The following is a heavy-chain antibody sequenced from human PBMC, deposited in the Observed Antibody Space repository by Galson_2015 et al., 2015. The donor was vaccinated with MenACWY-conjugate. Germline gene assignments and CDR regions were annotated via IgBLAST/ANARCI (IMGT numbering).Heavy chain of an antibody. D-gene: IGHD5-18*01. CDR2: ISKSGSPI. CDR1: GFTFTGYE. Sequence: SLRLSCAASGFTFTGYEFNWVRQAPGKGLEWLSYISKSGSPIYYADSVKGRFTISRDNIKKSLFLEMNSLRAGDTGVYYCARVGKWIHQYFYYNDDWGKGTTVSVSS. CDR3: ARVGKWIHQYFYYNDD. V-gene: IGHV3-48*03. J-gene: IGHJ6*03.